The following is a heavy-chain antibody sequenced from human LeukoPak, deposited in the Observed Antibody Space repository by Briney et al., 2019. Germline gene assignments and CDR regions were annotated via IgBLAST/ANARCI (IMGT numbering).Heavy chain of an antibody. D-gene: IGHD3-10*01. CDR2: ISAYNGNT. J-gene: IGHJ4*02. V-gene: IGHV1-18*01. CDR1: GYTFTSYG. CDR3: ARAPSEPLQFGDLDDY. Sequence: ASVKVSCKASGYTFTSYGISWVRQAPGQGLEWMGWISAYNGNTNYAQKLQGRVTMTTDTSTSTAYMELRSLRSDDTAVYYCARAPSEPLQFGDLDDYWGQGTLVTVSS.